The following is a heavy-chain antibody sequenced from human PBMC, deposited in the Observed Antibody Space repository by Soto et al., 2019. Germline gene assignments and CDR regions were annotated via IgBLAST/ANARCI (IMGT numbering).Heavy chain of an antibody. D-gene: IGHD3-16*02. Sequence: QVQLVQSGAEVKKPGSSVKVSCKASGGTFSSYAISWVRQAPGQGLEWMGGIIPIFGTANYAQKFQGRVTITADEYTRTAYMELSSVRSEDTPVYYCAREEHYDYVWGSYRQYYFDYWGQGTLVTGSS. CDR2: IIPIFGTA. V-gene: IGHV1-69*12. J-gene: IGHJ4*02. CDR3: AREEHYDYVWGSYRQYYFDY. CDR1: GGTFSSYA.